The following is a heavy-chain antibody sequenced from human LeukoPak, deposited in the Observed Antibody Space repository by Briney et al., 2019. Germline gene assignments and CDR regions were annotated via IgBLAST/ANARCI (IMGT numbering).Heavy chain of an antibody. Sequence: GASVKVSCKASGYTFTSYGISWVRQAPGQGLEWMGWISAYNGNTNYAQKLQGRVTMTTDTSTSTDYMELRSLRSDDTAVYYCARDRDDSSGWTDFDYWGQGTLVTVSS. J-gene: IGHJ4*02. CDR2: ISAYNGNT. D-gene: IGHD6-19*01. CDR3: ARDRDDSSGWTDFDY. CDR1: GYTFTSYG. V-gene: IGHV1-18*01.